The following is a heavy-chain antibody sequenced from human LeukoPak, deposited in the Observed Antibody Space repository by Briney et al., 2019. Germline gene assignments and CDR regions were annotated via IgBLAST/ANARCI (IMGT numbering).Heavy chain of an antibody. CDR1: GFTFSSYS. Sequence: PGGSLRLSCAASGFTFSSYSMNWVRQAPGKGLEWVSSISSSSSYIYYADSVKGRFTISRDNAKNSLYLQMNSLRAEDTAVYYCARVLYGSGSYDLDYWGQGTLVTVSS. CDR3: ARVLYGSGSYDLDY. D-gene: IGHD3-10*01. V-gene: IGHV3-21*01. CDR2: ISSSSSYI. J-gene: IGHJ4*02.